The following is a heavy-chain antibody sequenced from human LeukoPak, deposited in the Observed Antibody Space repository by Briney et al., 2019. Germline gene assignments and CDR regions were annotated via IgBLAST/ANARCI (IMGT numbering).Heavy chain of an antibody. V-gene: IGHV3-53*01. CDR1: GFTVSSNY. CDR3: ARVRYCSSTSCQYFDY. J-gene: IGHJ4*02. CDR2: IYSGGST. D-gene: IGHD2-2*01. Sequence: GGSLRLFCAASGFTVSSNYMSWVRQAPGKGLEWVSVIYSGGSTYYADSVRGRFTISRDNSKNTLYLQMNSLRAEDTAVYYCARVRYCSSTSCQYFDYWGQGTLVTVSP.